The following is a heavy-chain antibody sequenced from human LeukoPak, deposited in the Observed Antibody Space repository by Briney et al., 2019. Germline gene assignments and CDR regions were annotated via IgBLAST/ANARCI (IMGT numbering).Heavy chain of an antibody. CDR1: GFTFSSYS. J-gene: IGHJ4*02. CDR2: ISSSSSYI. D-gene: IGHD6-13*01. V-gene: IGHV3-21*01. CDR3: AREGGSSSWYFDY. Sequence: PGGSLRLSCAASGFTFSSYSMNWVRQAPGKGLEWVSSISSSSSYIYYADSVKGRFTISRDNAKNSPYLQMNSLRAEDTAVYYCAREGGSSSWYFDYWGQGTLVTVSS.